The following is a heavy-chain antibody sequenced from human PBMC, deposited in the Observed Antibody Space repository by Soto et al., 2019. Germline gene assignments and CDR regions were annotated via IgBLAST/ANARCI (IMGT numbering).Heavy chain of an antibody. CDR3: TTDKWYYDSSGYNYYGMEV. CDR2: IKSKTDGGTT. J-gene: IGHJ6*02. CDR1: GFTFSAAW. Sequence: GGSLRLSCAASGFTFSAAWMNWVRQAPGKGLEWVGRIKSKTDGGTTDYAAPVKGTFTISRDDSKNTLYLQMNSLKTEDTAVYYCTTDKWYYDSSGYNYYGMEVWGQGTTVTVPS. V-gene: IGHV3-15*07. D-gene: IGHD3-22*01.